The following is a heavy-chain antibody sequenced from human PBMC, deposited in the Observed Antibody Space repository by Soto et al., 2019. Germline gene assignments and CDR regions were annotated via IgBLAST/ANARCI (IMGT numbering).Heavy chain of an antibody. Sequence: GGSLRLSCSASGFTFSSYAMHWVRQAPGKGLEYVSAISSNGGSTYYADSVKGRFTISRDNSKNTLYLQMSSLRPEDTAFYYCVKDVIGYCSAGNCFPDSYFDYWGQGALVTVSS. CDR1: GFTFSSYA. V-gene: IGHV3-64D*06. CDR3: VKDVIGYCSAGNCFPDSYFDY. J-gene: IGHJ4*02. D-gene: IGHD2-15*01. CDR2: ISSNGGST.